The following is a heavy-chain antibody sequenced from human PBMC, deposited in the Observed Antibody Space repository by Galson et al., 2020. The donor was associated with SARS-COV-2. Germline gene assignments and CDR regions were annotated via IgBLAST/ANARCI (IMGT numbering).Heavy chain of an antibody. Sequence: GESLKISCKGSGYSFTSYWIGWVRQMPGKGLEWMGIIYPGDSDTRYSPSFQGQVTISADKSISTAYLQWSSLKASDTAMYYCARQLSGLTALRLHRGYYYYMDVWGKGTTVTVSS. CDR2: IYPGDSDT. CDR1: GYSFTSYW. CDR3: ARQLSGLTALRLHRGYYYYMDV. V-gene: IGHV5-51*01. J-gene: IGHJ6*03. D-gene: IGHD3-10*01.